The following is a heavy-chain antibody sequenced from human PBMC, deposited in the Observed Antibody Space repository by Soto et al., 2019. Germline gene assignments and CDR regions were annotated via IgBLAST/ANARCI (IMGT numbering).Heavy chain of an antibody. J-gene: IGHJ6*02. CDR2: IYHSGYT. CDR1: GGSISGGGYS. CDR3: ARAHYGDYGYGMDV. D-gene: IGHD4-17*01. Sequence: QLQLQESGSGLVKPSQTLSITCAVSGGSISGGGYSWSWIRQPPGKGLEWIGYIYHSGYTYCNPSLKSRVTISVDRSKNQFSLKLSSVTAADTAVYYCARAHYGDYGYGMDVWGQGTTVTVSS. V-gene: IGHV4-30-2*01.